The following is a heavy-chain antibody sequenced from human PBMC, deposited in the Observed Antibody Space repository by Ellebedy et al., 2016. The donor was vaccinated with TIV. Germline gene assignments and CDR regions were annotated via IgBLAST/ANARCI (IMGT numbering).Heavy chain of an antibody. CDR2: VCFDGINK. J-gene: IGHJ3*02. V-gene: IGHV3-33*01. D-gene: IGHD1-1*01. CDR3: ARGDRHQRLDFDALHT. Sequence: GESLKISCAASGFSFRANDMHWVRQAPGKGLEWLALVCFDGINKYYGESVKGRFTISRDISKNILYLQMNSLRGNDTAVYYCARGDRHQRLDFDALHTWGPGTLVTVSS. CDR1: GFSFRAND.